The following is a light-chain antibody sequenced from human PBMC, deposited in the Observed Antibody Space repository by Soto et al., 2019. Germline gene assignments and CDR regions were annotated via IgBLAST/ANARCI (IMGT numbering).Light chain of an antibody. CDR1: ESVNNRY. CDR3: QQYGTSPIT. CDR2: GDS. J-gene: IGKJ5*01. Sequence: EIVLAQSPGTLSLSPGERATLSCRASESVNNRYLAWYQQKPGQAPRLLMHGDSNRATGFTDRFSGSGSGTDFTLNISRLEPEDFAVYYCQQYGTSPITFGQGTRLEMK. V-gene: IGKV3-20*01.